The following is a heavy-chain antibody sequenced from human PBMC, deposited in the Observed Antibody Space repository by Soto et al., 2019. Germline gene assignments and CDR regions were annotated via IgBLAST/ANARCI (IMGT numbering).Heavy chain of an antibody. J-gene: IGHJ5*02. D-gene: IGHD5-18*01. Sequence: SGPTLVNPTQTLTLTCTFSGFSLSTSGMRVSWIRQPPGKALEWLARIDWDDDKFYSTSLKTRLTISKDTSKNQVVLTMTNMDPVDTATYYCARNRGYSYGYDWFDPWGQGTLVTVAS. CDR2: IDWDDDK. CDR3: ARNRGYSYGYDWFDP. CDR1: GFSLSTSGMR. V-gene: IGHV2-70*04.